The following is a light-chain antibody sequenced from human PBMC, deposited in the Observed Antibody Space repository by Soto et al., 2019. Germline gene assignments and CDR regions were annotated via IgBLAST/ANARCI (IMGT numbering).Light chain of an antibody. Sequence: DIQVTQSPAALSASVGDRVTIPCQASQDISRYLNWYQHKPGKAPKLLIYDASNLEAGVPSRFRGSGSGTDFTFTISRLQPEDFATYYCEPYERRPPFAHGTRMAIK. V-gene: IGKV1-33*01. CDR2: DAS. CDR3: EPYERRPP. J-gene: IGKJ5*01. CDR1: QDISRY.